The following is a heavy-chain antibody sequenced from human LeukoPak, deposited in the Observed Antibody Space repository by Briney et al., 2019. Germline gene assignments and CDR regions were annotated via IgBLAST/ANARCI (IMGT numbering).Heavy chain of an antibody. CDR1: GFTFSSYG. Sequence: PGRSLRLSCAASGFTFSSYGMHWVRQAPGKGLEWVAVSYDGSNKYYADSVKGRFTISRDNSKNTLYLQMNSLRDEDTAVYYCARDLATVVTHSDSRWGQGTLVTVSS. D-gene: IGHD4-23*01. J-gene: IGHJ4*02. CDR3: ARDLATVVTHSDSR. V-gene: IGHV3-30*03. CDR2: SYDGSNK.